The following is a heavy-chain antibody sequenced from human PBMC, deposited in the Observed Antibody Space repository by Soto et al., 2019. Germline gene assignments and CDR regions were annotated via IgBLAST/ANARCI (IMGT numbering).Heavy chain of an antibody. J-gene: IGHJ4*02. CDR1: GDSVSNKGAA. Sequence: PSQTLSLTCAISGDSVSNKGAAWNWIRHSPSRGLEWLGRTYYRKSKWLYDYAVSVRSRIAINPDTSKNQFSLYLTSVAPEDTSVYFCARDPPCFHSAFDSWGQGTLVTVSS. D-gene: IGHD3-16*01. V-gene: IGHV6-1*01. CDR2: TYYRKSKWLY. CDR3: ARDPPCFHSAFDS.